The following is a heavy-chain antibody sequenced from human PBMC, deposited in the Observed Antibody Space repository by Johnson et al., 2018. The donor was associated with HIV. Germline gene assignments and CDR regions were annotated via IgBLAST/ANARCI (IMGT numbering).Heavy chain of an antibody. CDR3: ARRRSYSSSWEPPDDAFDI. D-gene: IGHD6-13*01. CDR2: ITTAGDA. V-gene: IGHV3-13*01. CDR1: GFTFSSYD. Sequence: VQLVESGGGLAQPGGSLRLSCASSGFTFSSYDMHWVRQGTGEALEWVSAITTAGDAYYADSVKGRFTISRENAKNTLYLQMNSLRAEDTAVYYCARRRSYSSSWEPPDDAFDIWGQGTMVTVSS. J-gene: IGHJ3*02.